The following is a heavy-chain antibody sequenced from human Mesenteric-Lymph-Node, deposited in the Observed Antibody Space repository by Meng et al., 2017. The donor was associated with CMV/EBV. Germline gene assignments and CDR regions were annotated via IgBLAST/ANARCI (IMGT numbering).Heavy chain of an antibody. V-gene: IGHV4-34*01. CDR1: DGPFSGYY. D-gene: IGHD3-10*01. Sequence: SETLSLTCADYDGPFSGYYWSWIRQPPGKGLEWIGEINHRGSTNYNPSLKSRVTISVDTSNNQFSLNLSSVTAADTAVYYCTRGGLNYYDSRRFDYWGQGTLVTVSS. CDR2: INHRGST. J-gene: IGHJ4*02. CDR3: TRGGLNYYDSRRFDY.